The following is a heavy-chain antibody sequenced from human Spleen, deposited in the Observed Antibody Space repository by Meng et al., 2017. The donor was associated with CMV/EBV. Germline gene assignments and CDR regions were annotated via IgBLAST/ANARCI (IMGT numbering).Heavy chain of an antibody. CDR2: ISYDGTNK. D-gene: IGHD3-10*01. Sequence: GGSLRLSCAASGLTFYNHAMHWVRQAPGKGLEWVAVISYDGTNKYYADSVKGRFTFSRDNLRNILYLQMNSLTSEDTALYYCAREGGAYGQKLDSWGQGTQVTVSS. J-gene: IGHJ4*02. V-gene: IGHV3-30*04. CDR3: AREGGAYGQKLDS. CDR1: GLTFYNHA.